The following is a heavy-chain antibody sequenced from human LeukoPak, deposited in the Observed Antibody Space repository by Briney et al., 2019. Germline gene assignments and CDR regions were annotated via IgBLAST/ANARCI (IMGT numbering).Heavy chain of an antibody. V-gene: IGHV1-2*02. CDR3: ARAHSSGWYFFDY. Sequence: AASVKVSCKASGYTFTGYYMHWVRQAPGQGLEWMGWINPNSGGTNYAQKFQGRVTMTRDTSISTAYMEVSSLRSEDAAVYYCARAHSSGWYFFDYWGQGTLVTVSS. CDR2: INPNSGGT. J-gene: IGHJ4*02. CDR1: GYTFTGYY. D-gene: IGHD6-19*01.